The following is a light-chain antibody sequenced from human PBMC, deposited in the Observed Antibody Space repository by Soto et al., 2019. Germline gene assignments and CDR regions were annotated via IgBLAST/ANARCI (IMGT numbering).Light chain of an antibody. CDR1: QSVSSY. V-gene: IGKV3-11*01. J-gene: IGKJ4*01. Sequence: EIVLTQSPATLSSFPGDRATLSCRASQSVSSYLAWYQQKPGQAPRLLIYDASNRATGIPARFSGSGSGTDFTLTISSLEPEAFAVYYCQQRSNWPPFTFGGGTKVDIK. CDR3: QQRSNWPPFT. CDR2: DAS.